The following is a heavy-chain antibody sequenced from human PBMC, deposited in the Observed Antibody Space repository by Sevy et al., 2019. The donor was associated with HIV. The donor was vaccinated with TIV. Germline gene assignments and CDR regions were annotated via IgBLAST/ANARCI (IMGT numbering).Heavy chain of an antibody. D-gene: IGHD3-22*01. CDR2: FDPEDGET. Sequence: ASVKVSCKVSGYTLSEFSMHWVRQAPAKGLEWMGSFDPEDGETIYAQNFQGRITRTEDTSTDTAYIELSSLRSEDTAVFYCAVTKDYFDSSGSPFDYWGQGTLVTVSS. CDR1: GYTLSEFS. V-gene: IGHV1-24*01. CDR3: AVTKDYFDSSGSPFDY. J-gene: IGHJ4*02.